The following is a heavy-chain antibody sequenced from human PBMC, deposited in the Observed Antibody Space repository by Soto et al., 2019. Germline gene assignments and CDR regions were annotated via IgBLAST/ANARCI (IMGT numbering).Heavy chain of an antibody. V-gene: IGHV5-51*01. CDR1: GYSFTSYW. CDR3: ATNPSIAVAGDDYYYYGMDV. CDR2: IYPGDSDT. Sequence: GESLKISCKGSGYSFTSYWIGWVRQMPGKGLEWMGIIYPGDSDTRYSPSFQGQVTISADKSISTAYLQWSSLKASDTAMYYCATNPSIAVAGDDYYYYGMDVWGQGTTVTVSS. D-gene: IGHD6-19*01. J-gene: IGHJ6*02.